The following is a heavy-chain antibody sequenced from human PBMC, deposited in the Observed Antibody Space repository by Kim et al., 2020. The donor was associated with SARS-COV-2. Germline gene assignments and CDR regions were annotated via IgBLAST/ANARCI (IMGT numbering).Heavy chain of an antibody. J-gene: IGHJ3*02. V-gene: IGHV1-3*01. CDR1: GYTFANYF. CDR3: ARPDQRDGGRSFDI. D-gene: IGHD3-16*01. Sequence: ASVKVSCKASGYTFANYFMHWVRRAPGQRLEWIGWVNVGNGDTRYSQKLQDRLTITTDTSANTGYMELSSLTSEDTAVYYCARPDQRDGGRSFDIWGQGTMVTVSS. CDR2: VNVGNGDT.